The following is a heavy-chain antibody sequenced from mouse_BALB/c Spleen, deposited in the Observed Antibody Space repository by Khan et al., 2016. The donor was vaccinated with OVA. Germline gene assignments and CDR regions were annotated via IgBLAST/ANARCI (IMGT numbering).Heavy chain of an antibody. D-gene: IGHD2-1*01. V-gene: IGHV1-7*01. Sequence: QVQLKQSGAELAKPGASVKMSCKASGYTFTTYWMHWVKQRPGRGLDWIGYINPSPGYTEYNQKFKDKATLTADKSSSTAYMQLNSLTSEDSAVYYCARRGVYGIFAYWGQGTLVTVSA. CDR2: INPSPGYT. CDR3: ARRGVYGIFAY. J-gene: IGHJ3*01. CDR1: GYTFTTYW.